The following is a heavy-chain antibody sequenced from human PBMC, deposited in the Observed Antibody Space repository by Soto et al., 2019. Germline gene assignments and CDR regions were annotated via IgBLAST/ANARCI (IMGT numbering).Heavy chain of an antibody. CDR3: AKDTSSGWYEGYFDY. V-gene: IGHV3-9*01. D-gene: IGHD6-19*01. Sequence: PGGSLRLSCAASGFTFDDYAMHWVRQAPGKGLEWVSGISWNSGSIGYADSVKGRFTISRDNAKNSLYLQMNSLRAEDTALYYCAKDTSSGWYEGYFDYWGQGTLVTVSS. CDR2: ISWNSGSI. J-gene: IGHJ4*02. CDR1: GFTFDDYA.